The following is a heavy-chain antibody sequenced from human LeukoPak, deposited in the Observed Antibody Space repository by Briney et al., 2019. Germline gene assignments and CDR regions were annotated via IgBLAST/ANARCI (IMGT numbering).Heavy chain of an antibody. V-gene: IGHV1-18*01. CDR2: ISAYNGNT. Sequence: ASVKVSRKASGYTFTSYGISWVRQASGQGLEWMGWISAYNGNTNYAQKLQGRVTMTTDTSTSTAYMELRSLRSDDTAVYYCARDHYYDSSGRFWGQGTLVTVSS. D-gene: IGHD3-22*01. J-gene: IGHJ1*01. CDR1: GYTFTSYG. CDR3: ARDHYYDSSGRF.